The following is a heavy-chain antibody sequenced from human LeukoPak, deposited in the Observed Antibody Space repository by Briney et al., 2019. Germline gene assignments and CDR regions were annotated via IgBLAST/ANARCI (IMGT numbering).Heavy chain of an antibody. D-gene: IGHD4-23*01. CDR1: GGSISSYY. CDR2: IYYSGST. Sequence: SETLSLTCTVSGGSISSYYWSWLRQPPGKGLEWIGYIYYSGSTNYNPSLKSRVTISVDTSKNQFSLKLSSVTAADTAVYYCARTSVLDYGGNSFIWFDPWGQGTPVTVSS. CDR3: ARTSVLDYGGNSFIWFDP. V-gene: IGHV4-59*01. J-gene: IGHJ5*02.